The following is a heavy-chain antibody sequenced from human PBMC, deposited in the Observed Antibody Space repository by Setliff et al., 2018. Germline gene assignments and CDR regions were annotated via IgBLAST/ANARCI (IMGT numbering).Heavy chain of an antibody. J-gene: IGHJ5*02. CDR1: GGTFSIFV. Sequence: GASVKVSCKASGGTFSIFVFSWVRQAPGQGLEWMGGIIPIFGTANYAQKFQGRVTITADESTSTAYMELSSLRSEDTAVYYCARDRPPGIAAAGSPNWFDPWGQGTLVTVSS. V-gene: IGHV1-69*13. CDR3: ARDRPPGIAAAGSPNWFDP. CDR2: IIPIFGTA. D-gene: IGHD6-13*01.